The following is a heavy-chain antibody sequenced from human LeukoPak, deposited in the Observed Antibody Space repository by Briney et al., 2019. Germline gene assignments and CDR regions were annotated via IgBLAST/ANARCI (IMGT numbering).Heavy chain of an antibody. D-gene: IGHD2-15*01. CDR2: ISSSGSTI. V-gene: IGHV3-11*01. Sequence: GGSLRLSCAASGFTFSDYYMSWIRQAPGKGLEWVSYISSSGSTIYYADSVKGRFTISRDNAKNSLYLQMNSLRAEDTAVYYCARDGGYCSGGSCYRHYYYGMDVWGQGTTVTVSS. CDR1: GFTFSDYY. J-gene: IGHJ6*02. CDR3: ARDGGYCSGGSCYRHYYYGMDV.